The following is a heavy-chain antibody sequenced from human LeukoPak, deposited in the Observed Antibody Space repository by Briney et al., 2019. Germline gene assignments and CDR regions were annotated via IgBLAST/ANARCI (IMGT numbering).Heavy chain of an antibody. J-gene: IGHJ4*02. D-gene: IGHD5-12*01. Sequence: QAGGSLRLSCEASGFTFNNYWMQWVRQAPGKGLVWVSRIDGDGSSTNYADSVKGRFTISRDNAKNTLHLQMNSLRAEDTAVYYCARGYSGYFYYWGQGTLVTVSS. CDR2: IDGDGSST. V-gene: IGHV3-74*01. CDR3: ARGYSGYFYY. CDR1: GFTFNNYW.